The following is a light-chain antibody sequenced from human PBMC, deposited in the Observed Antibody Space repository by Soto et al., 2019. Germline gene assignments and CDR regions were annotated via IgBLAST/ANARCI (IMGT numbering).Light chain of an antibody. CDR2: GNS. CDR1: SSNIGAGYD. V-gene: IGLV1-40*01. CDR3: QSYENSLSGWV. J-gene: IGLJ3*02. Sequence: QSVLTQPPSVSGAPGQRVTISCTGSSSNIGAGYDVHWYQQLPGTAPKLLIYGNSNRPSGVPDRFSGSKSGTSASLAITGLQAEDEADYYCQSYENSLSGWVFGGGTNSPS.